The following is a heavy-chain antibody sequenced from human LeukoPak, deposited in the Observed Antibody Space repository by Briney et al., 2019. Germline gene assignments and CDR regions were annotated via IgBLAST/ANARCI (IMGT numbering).Heavy chain of an antibody. J-gene: IGHJ5*02. Sequence: ASVKVSCKASGYTLTGYYMHWVRQAPGQGLEWMGWINPNSGGTNYAQKFQGRVTMTRDTSISTAYMGLSRLRSDDTAVYYCARDPNLRYDWFDPWGQGTLVTVSS. CDR3: ARDPNLRYDWFDP. CDR1: GYTLTGYY. CDR2: INPNSGGT. V-gene: IGHV1-2*02. D-gene: IGHD4-17*01.